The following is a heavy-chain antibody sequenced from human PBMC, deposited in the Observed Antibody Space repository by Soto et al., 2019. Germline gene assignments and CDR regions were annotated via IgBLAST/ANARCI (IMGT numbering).Heavy chain of an antibody. CDR1: GGTFSSYA. Sequence: QVQLVQSGAEVKKPGSSVKVSCKASGGTFSSYAISWVRQAPGQGLEWMGGIIPIFGTANYAQKFQGRVTITADKSTSTAYMELSSLRSEDPAVYDCASYVTTKGAFDYWGQGTLVTVSS. CDR3: ASYVTTKGAFDY. J-gene: IGHJ4*02. CDR2: IIPIFGTA. V-gene: IGHV1-69*06. D-gene: IGHD4-17*01.